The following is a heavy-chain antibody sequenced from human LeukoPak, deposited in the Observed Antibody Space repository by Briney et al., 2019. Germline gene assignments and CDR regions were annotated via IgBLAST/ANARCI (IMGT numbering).Heavy chain of an antibody. J-gene: IGHJ4*02. V-gene: IGHV3-53*05. CDR2: IYTSGST. D-gene: IGHD3-22*01. Sequence: GGPPSLSCAASGFTVSSNYMRWVRQAPRKGLESISLIYTSGSTYYADYVKARFTIARDNSKNTLYLQMNSLRSVDTAVYYCERDGGIYYDSSGYYLDYWGQGTLVTVSS. CDR3: ERDGGIYYDSSGYYLDY. CDR1: GFTVSSNY.